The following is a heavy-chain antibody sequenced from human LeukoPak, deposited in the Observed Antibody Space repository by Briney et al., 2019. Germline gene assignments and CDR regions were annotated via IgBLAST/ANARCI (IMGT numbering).Heavy chain of an antibody. V-gene: IGHV3-48*04. J-gene: IGHJ6*03. D-gene: IGHD2-21*01. CDR2: ISSSGSTI. CDR1: RFTFSSYS. Sequence: GGSLRLSCAASRFTFSSYSMNWVRQAPGKGLEWVSYISSSGSTIYYADSVKGRFTISRDNAKNSLYLQMNSLRAEDTAVYYCARDNGDWNYYYYYMDVWGKGTTVTVSS. CDR3: ARDNGDWNYYYYYMDV.